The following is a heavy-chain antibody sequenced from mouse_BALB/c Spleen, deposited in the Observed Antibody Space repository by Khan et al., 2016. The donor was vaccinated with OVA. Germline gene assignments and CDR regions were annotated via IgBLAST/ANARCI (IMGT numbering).Heavy chain of an antibody. Sequence: VQLQQPGTVLARPGTSVKMSCKASGYTFTSYWMHWVKQRPGQGLEWIGAIYPGNSDTSYNQKFKGKAKLTAVTSTSTAYMELISLTNEDSAVYYCTRFGYLCAYWGQGTLVTVSA. CDR2: IYPGNSDT. J-gene: IGHJ3*01. CDR3: TRFGYLCAY. CDR1: GYTFTSYW. D-gene: IGHD2-2*01. V-gene: IGHV1-5*01.